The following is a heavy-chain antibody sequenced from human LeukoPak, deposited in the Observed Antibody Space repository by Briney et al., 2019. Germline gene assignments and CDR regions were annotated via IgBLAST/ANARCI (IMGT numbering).Heavy chain of an antibody. CDR2: IKSDGSST. CDR1: GFTVSSNY. J-gene: IGHJ3*02. Sequence: GGSLRLSCAASGFTVSSNYMSWVRQAPGKGLVWVSRIKSDGSSTSYADSVEGRFTISRDNAKNTLYLQMNSLRAEDTAVYYCARVGARLGAFDIWGQGTMVTVSS. CDR3: ARVGARLGAFDI. D-gene: IGHD6-25*01. V-gene: IGHV3-74*01.